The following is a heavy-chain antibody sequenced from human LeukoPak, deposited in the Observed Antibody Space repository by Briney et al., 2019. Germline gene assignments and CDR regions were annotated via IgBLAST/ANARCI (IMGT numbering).Heavy chain of an antibody. J-gene: IGHJ4*02. V-gene: IGHV5-51*01. D-gene: IGHD7-27*01. Sequence: GESLKISCKASGYSFTSYWIGWVRQMPGKGLEWMGIIYPGDSDIRYSPSFQGQVTISADKSISTVYLQWSSLKVSDTAIYYCARQNWASGDYWGQGTLVTVSS. CDR1: GYSFTSYW. CDR2: IYPGDSDI. CDR3: ARQNWASGDY.